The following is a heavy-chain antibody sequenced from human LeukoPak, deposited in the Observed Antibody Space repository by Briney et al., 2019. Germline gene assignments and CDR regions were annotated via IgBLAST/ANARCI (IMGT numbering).Heavy chain of an antibody. Sequence: GGSLRLSCATSGFTFSSYWMSWVRQAPGKGLEWVAYINQDGSEKNYADSVKGRFTVSRDNAKNSLFLEMNSLRAEDTAVYYCAKDRAYDSSGYIDYWGQGTLVTVSS. CDR3: AKDRAYDSSGYIDY. V-gene: IGHV3-7*01. D-gene: IGHD3-22*01. CDR2: INQDGSEK. J-gene: IGHJ4*02. CDR1: GFTFSSYW.